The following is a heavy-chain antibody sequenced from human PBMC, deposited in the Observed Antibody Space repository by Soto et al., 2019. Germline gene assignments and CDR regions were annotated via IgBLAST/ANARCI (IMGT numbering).Heavy chain of an antibody. CDR3: AKDRGGEFSSSRYFDY. CDR1: GFGFSSYA. D-gene: IGHD3-16*01. CDR2: ITRGGGTT. Sequence: GGSLRLSCAAYGFGFSSYAISWVRQAPGEGLEWVSGITRGGGTTNYGDSLKGRFTISRDNSKNTLYLETNSLRVEDTAIYFCAKDRGGEFSSSRYFDYWGQGTLVTVSS. J-gene: IGHJ4*02. V-gene: IGHV3-23*01.